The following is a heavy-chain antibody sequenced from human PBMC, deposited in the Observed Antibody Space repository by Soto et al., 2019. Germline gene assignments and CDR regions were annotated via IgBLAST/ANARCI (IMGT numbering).Heavy chain of an antibody. J-gene: IGHJ4*02. CDR3: ARVVRLMLYSDY. CDR2: IYSSGTT. V-gene: IGHV4-4*07. CDR1: GGSISGFY. D-gene: IGHD2-8*01. Sequence: SETLSLTCTVAGGSISGFYWSWVRQPAGKGLEWIGRIYSSGTTKYNPSLRNRVTMSVDTSTDQYSLNSLRAEDTAVYYCARVVRLMLYSDYWGQGTLVTVSS.